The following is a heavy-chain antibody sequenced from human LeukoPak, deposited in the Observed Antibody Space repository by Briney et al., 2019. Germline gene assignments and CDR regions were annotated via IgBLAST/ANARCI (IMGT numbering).Heavy chain of an antibody. Sequence: SETLSFTCTVSGGSISSSSYYWGWIRQPPGKGLEWIGSIYYSGSTYCNPSLKSRVTISVDTSKNQFSLKLSSVTAADTAVYYCARQSILDTAMVGYWGQGTLVTVSS. CDR2: IYYSGST. CDR3: ARQSILDTAMVGY. CDR1: GGSISSSSYY. V-gene: IGHV4-39*01. J-gene: IGHJ4*02. D-gene: IGHD5-18*01.